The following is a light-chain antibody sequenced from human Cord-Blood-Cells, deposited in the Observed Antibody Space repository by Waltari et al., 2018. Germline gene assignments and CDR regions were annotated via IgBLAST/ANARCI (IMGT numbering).Light chain of an antibody. CDR3: QQYNSYLFT. J-gene: IGKJ3*01. CDR1: QSISSY. V-gene: IGKV1-39*01. CDR2: AAS. Sequence: DIQMTQSPSSLSASVGDRVTITCRASQSISSYLNWYQQKPGKAPKLLIYAASSLQSGVPSRFSGSGSGTDFTLTISSLQPEDFATYYCQQYNSYLFTFGPGTKVDIK.